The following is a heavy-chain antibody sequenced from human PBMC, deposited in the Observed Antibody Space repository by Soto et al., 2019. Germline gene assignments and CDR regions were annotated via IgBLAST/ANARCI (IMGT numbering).Heavy chain of an antibody. CDR3: AKQWLVNPLFDY. CDR2: ISGSGGST. J-gene: IGHJ4*02. V-gene: IGHV3-23*01. CDR1: GFTFSSYA. Sequence: GGSMRLSCAASGFTFSSYAMSWVRQAPGKGLEWVSAISGSGGSTYYADSVKGRFTISRDNSKNTLYLQMNSLRAEDTAVYYCAKQWLVNPLFDYWGQGTLVTVS. D-gene: IGHD6-19*01.